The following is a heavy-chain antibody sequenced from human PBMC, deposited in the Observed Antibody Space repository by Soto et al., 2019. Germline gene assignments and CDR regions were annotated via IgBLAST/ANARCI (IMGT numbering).Heavy chain of an antibody. CDR1: GFTFSSYA. V-gene: IGHV3-23*01. J-gene: IGHJ6*02. CDR3: ARDVEGGIAYYYYGMDV. CDR2: ISGSGGST. D-gene: IGHD6-13*01. Sequence: GGSLRLSCAASGFTFSSYAMSWVRQAPGKGLEWVSAISGSGGSTYYADSVKGRFTISRDNSKNTLYLQMNSLRAEDTAVYYCARDVEGGIAYYYYGMDVWGQGTTVTVSS.